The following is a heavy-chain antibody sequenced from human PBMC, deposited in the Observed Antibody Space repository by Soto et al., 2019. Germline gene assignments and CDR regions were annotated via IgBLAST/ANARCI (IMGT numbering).Heavy chain of an antibody. Sequence: QITLKESGPTLVKPTQTLTLTCTFSGFSFGVSGVGVGWIRQPPGRALEWLGLVFSNDDKRYRPSLESRLTLTKDTSNNQVVLTVTNLDPGDTGTYYCARAYTYDFDHWGQGTLVTVSS. CDR2: VFSNDDK. CDR3: ARAYTYDFDH. D-gene: IGHD2-21*01. V-gene: IGHV2-5*01. J-gene: IGHJ4*02. CDR1: GFSFGVSGVG.